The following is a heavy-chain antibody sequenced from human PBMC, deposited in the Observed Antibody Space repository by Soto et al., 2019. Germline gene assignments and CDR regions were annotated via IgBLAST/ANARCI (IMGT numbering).Heavy chain of an antibody. CDR1: GYTLTELS. Sequence: ASVQVSCKVSGYTLTELSMHWVRQAPGKGLEWMGGFDPEDGETIYAQKFQGRVTMTEDTSTDTAYMELSSLRSEDTAVYYCATARSYGYDFDYWGQGTLVTVSS. CDR2: FDPEDGET. V-gene: IGHV1-24*01. D-gene: IGHD5-18*01. CDR3: ATARSYGYDFDY. J-gene: IGHJ4*02.